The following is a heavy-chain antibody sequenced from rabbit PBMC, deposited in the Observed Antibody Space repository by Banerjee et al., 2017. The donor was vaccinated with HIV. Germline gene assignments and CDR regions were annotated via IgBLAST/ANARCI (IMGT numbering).Heavy chain of an antibody. V-gene: IGHV1S45*01. D-gene: IGHD7-1*01. CDR2: IYTGSGST. J-gene: IGHJ4*01. CDR3: ARGPYYTGYGYNL. Sequence: QEQLVESGGGLFQPGGSLALTRKASGFSLSNNYVMCWVRQAPGKGLEWIGCIYTGSGSTYYASWAKGRFTISKSSSTTVTLQMTSLTAADTATYFCARGPYYTGYGYNLWGQGTLVTVS. CDR1: GFSLSNNYV.